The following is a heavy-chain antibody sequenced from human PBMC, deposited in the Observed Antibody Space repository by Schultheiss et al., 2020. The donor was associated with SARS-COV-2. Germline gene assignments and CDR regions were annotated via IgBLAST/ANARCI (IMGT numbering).Heavy chain of an antibody. J-gene: IGHJ6*02. D-gene: IGHD2/OR15-2a*01. CDR2: IIPIFGTA. Sequence: ASVKVSCKASGYTFTSYYMHWVRQAPGQGLEWMGGIIPIFGTANYAQKFQGRVTMTRNTSISTAYMELSSLRSEDTAVYYCARDYRRLLYGMDVWGQGTMVTVSS. CDR1: GYTFTSYY. CDR3: ARDYRRLLYGMDV. V-gene: IGHV1-46*01.